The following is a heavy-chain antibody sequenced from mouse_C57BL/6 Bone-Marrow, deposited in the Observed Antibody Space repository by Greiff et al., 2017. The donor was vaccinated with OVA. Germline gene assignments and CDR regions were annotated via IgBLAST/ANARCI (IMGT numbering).Heavy chain of an antibody. Sequence: VQLQQPGAELVKPGASVKLSCKASGYTFTSYWMHWVKQRPGQGLEWIGMIHPNSGSTNYNEKFKSKATLTVDKSSSTAYMQLSSLTSEDSAVYYCAPLGTVDYAMDYWGQGTSVTVSS. J-gene: IGHJ4*01. V-gene: IGHV1-64*01. CDR3: APLGTVDYAMDY. CDR2: IHPNSGST. CDR1: GYTFTSYW. D-gene: IGHD1-1*01.